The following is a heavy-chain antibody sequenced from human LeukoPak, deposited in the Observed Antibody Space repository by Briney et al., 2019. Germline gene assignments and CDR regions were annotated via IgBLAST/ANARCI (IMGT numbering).Heavy chain of an antibody. CDR3: AEGIKLALCSR. Sequence: ASVKVSCKASGYTFTGYYMHWVRQAPGQGLEWMGRINPNSGGTNYALKFQGRVTMTRDTSISTAYMELSRLRSDDTAVYYCAEGIKLALCSRWGQGTLVTVSS. V-gene: IGHV1-2*06. J-gene: IGHJ4*02. CDR1: GYTFTGYY. D-gene: IGHD2-8*02. CDR2: INPNSGGT.